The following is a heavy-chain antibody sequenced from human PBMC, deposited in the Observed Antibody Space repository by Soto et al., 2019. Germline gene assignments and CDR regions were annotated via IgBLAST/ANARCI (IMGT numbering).Heavy chain of an antibody. D-gene: IGHD3-10*01. V-gene: IGHV4-59*08. CDR3: ARHDDISNYPFGF. CDR1: GGSISGYY. Sequence: PSETLSLTCTVSGGSISGYYWSWIRQPPGKGLEWIGYIYYSGFTSYNPSLKSRVTILVDMSKNQFSLKLSSVTAADTAVYYCARHDDISNYPFGFWGQGTLVTVSS. CDR2: IYYSGFT. J-gene: IGHJ4*02.